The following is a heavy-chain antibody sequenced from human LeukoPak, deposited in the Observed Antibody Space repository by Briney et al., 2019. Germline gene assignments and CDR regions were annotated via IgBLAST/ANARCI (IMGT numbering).Heavy chain of an antibody. CDR3: ARMSDDYGENFDY. V-gene: IGHV4-30-4*08. D-gene: IGHD4-17*01. J-gene: IGHJ4*02. Sequence: SQTLSLTSTVSGGSISSGDYYWSWIRQPPGKGLEWIGYIYYSGSTYYNPSLKSRVTISVDTSKNQFSLKLSSVTAADTAVYYCARMSDDYGENFDYWGQGTLVTVSS. CDR2: IYYSGST. CDR1: GGSISSGDYY.